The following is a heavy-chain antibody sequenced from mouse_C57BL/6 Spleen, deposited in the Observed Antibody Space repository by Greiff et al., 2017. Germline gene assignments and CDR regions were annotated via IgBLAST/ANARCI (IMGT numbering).Heavy chain of an antibody. CDR3: AKPTAAWFAY. V-gene: IGHV5-17*01. J-gene: IGHJ3*01. CDR2: ISSGSSTI. Sequence: EVKLQESGGGLVKPGGSLKLSCAASGFTFSDYGMHWVRQAPEKGLEWVAYISSGSSTIYYADTVKGRFTISRDNAKNTLFLQMTSLRSEDTAMYYCAKPTAAWFAYWGQGTLVTVSA. D-gene: IGHD1-2*01. CDR1: GFTFSDYG.